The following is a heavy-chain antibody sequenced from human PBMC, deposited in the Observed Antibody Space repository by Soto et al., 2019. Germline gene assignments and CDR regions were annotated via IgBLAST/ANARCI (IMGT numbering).Heavy chain of an antibody. CDR3: AIDVWVWATNHDAFEI. CDR1: GFTFNSYA. CDR2: ISGSGSRK. J-gene: IGHJ3*02. Sequence: EVQLLESGGGLVQPGGSLRLSCAASGFTFNSYAMSWVRQAPGKGLEWVSGISGSGSRKYYADSVRGHFTISRDNSKNTLFLQMNSLRAEDTAIYHCAIDVWVWATNHDAFEIWGQGTMVTVSS. D-gene: IGHD5-12*01. V-gene: IGHV3-23*01.